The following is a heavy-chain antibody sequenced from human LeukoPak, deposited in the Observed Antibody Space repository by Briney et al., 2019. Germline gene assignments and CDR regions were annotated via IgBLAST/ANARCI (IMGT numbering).Heavy chain of an antibody. D-gene: IGHD6-19*01. V-gene: IGHV3-30*18. CDR1: GLTFSSYG. J-gene: IGHJ4*02. CDR2: ISYDGSSK. Sequence: GGSLRLSCAASGLTFSSYGMHWGRQAPGKGLEWVAVISYDGSSKYYADSVKGRFTISRDNSMNTLYLQMNGLRAEDTAVYYCAKDQARSVAGSDYFDYWGRGTLVTVSS. CDR3: AKDQARSVAGSDYFDY.